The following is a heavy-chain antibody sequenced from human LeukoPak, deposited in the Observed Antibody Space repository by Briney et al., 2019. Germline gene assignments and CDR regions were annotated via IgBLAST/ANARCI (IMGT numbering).Heavy chain of an antibody. J-gene: IGHJ2*01. CDR3: ARLYYYDSGGYRYWHFDL. Sequence: GASVKVSCKASGGTFSSYAISWVRQAPGQGLEWMGGIIPIFGTANYAQKFQGRVTITADESTSTAYMELSSLRSEDTAVYYCARLYYYDSGGYRYWHFDLWGRGTLVTVSS. CDR2: IIPIFGTA. CDR1: GGTFSSYA. V-gene: IGHV1-69*13. D-gene: IGHD3-22*01.